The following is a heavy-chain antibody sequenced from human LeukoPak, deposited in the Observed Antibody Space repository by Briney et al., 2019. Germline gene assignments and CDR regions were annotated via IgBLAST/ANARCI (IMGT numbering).Heavy chain of an antibody. CDR2: MNPNSGNT. J-gene: IGHJ4*02. D-gene: IGHD3-3*01. CDR1: GYTFTSYD. CDR3: ARGLKYYDFWSGYYWFDY. Sequence: ASVKVSCKASGYTFTSYDINWVRHATGQGLEWMGWMNPNSGNTGYAQKFQGRVTITRNTSISTAYMELSSLRSEDTAVYYCARGLKYYDFWSGYYWFDYWGQGTLVTVSS. V-gene: IGHV1-8*03.